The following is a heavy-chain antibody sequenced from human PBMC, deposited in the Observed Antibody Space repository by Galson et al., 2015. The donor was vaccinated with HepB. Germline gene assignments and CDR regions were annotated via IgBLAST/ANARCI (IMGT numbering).Heavy chain of an antibody. CDR1: GGSISSGDYY. V-gene: IGHV4-30-4*01. Sequence: LSLTCTVSGGSISSGDYYWSWIRQPPGKGLEWIGYIYYSGSTYYNPSLKSRVTISVDTSKNQFSLKLSSVTAADTAVYYCARGRSRYYYMDVWGKGTTVTVSS. CDR2: IYYSGST. J-gene: IGHJ6*03. CDR3: ARGRSRYYYMDV.